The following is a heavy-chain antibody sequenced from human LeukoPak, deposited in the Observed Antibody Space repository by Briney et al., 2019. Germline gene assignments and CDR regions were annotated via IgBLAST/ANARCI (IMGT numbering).Heavy chain of an antibody. Sequence: GGSLRLSCAASGFTFGSYGMNWARQAPGKGLEWVSVISGSGDKSYYTDSVKGRFTVSRDNSKNTVYPQMNSLRAEDTAVYYCAKGPRTVRFGDRHKGMFDYWGQGTLVTVSS. CDR1: GFTFGSYG. J-gene: IGHJ4*02. V-gene: IGHV3-23*01. D-gene: IGHD3-10*01. CDR2: ISGSGDKS. CDR3: AKGPRTVRFGDRHKGMFDY.